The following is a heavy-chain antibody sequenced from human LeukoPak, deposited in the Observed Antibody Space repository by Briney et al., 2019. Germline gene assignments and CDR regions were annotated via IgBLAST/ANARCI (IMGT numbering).Heavy chain of an antibody. CDR2: ISDSGNTI. Sequence: AGGSLRLSCAASGFTFSNYYMTWILQAPGKGLQWISSISDSGNTIYYADSVEGRFTISRDNAKNSLYLQMHSLRAEDTAMYYCARSTLPGRSGRTEFFQHWGQGTLVTVSS. D-gene: IGHD6-19*01. V-gene: IGHV3-11*01. CDR1: GFTFSNYY. J-gene: IGHJ1*01. CDR3: ARSTLPGRSGRTEFFQH.